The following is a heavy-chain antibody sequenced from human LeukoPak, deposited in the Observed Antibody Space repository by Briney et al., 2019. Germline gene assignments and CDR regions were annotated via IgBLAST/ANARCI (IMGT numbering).Heavy chain of an antibody. CDR3: AALTTYSSATYAFDI. J-gene: IGHJ3*02. Sequence: PGGSLRLSCAASGFTFDDYAMHWVRQAPGKGLEWVSGISWNSGSIGYADSVKGRFTISRDNAKNSLYLQMNSLRAEDTALYYCAALTTYSSATYAFDIWGQGTMVSVSS. V-gene: IGHV3-9*01. CDR1: GFTFDDYA. CDR2: ISWNSGSI. D-gene: IGHD6-19*01.